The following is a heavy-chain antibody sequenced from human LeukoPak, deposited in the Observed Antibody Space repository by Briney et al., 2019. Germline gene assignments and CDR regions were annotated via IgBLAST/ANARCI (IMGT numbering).Heavy chain of an antibody. CDR3: AREKASSKF. CDR1: GFTFSSYE. Sequence: GGSLRLSCAASGFTFSSYEMNWVRQAPGKGLEWVGFIRSNTYGGTSENVAAVKGRFTFSRDDSKSVAYLQMNSLKTEDTAVYYCAREKASSKFWGQGTLVTVSS. CDR2: IRSNTYGGTS. D-gene: IGHD6-6*01. V-gene: IGHV3-49*04. J-gene: IGHJ4*02.